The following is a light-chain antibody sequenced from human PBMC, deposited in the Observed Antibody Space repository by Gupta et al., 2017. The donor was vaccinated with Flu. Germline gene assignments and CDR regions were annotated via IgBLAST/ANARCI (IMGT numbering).Light chain of an antibody. V-gene: IGLV2-11*03. J-gene: IGLJ3*02. CDR2: DVN. CDR3: SSYAGSNTWV. Sequence: LSCTITSSDVGAYTYVSWYQQHTGKAPKLILYDVNKRPSGVPDRFSASKSGKTASLNISGLQAEDEADYHCSSYAGSNTWVFGGGTKLTVL. CDR1: SSDVGAYTY.